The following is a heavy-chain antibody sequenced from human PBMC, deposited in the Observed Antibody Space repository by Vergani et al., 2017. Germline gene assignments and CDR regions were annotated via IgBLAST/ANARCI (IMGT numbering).Heavy chain of an antibody. CDR1: GFTFSSYA. CDR3: ARVERIVGATTSYYYYYYGMDV. D-gene: IGHD1-26*01. J-gene: IGHJ6*02. Sequence: EVQLVESGGGLVQPGGSLRLSCAASGFTFSSYAMHWVRQAPGKGLEYVSAISSNGGSTYYANSVKGRFTISRDNSKNTLYLQMGSLRAEDMAVYYCARVERIVGATTSYYYYYYGMDVWGQGTTVTVSS. CDR2: ISSNGGST. V-gene: IGHV3-64*01.